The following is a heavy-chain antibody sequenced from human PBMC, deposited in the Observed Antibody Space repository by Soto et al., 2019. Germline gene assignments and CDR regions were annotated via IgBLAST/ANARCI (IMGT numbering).Heavy chain of an antibody. V-gene: IGHV1-18*01. CDR2: ISALIGNT. CDR3: AREEDCSSTSCSRGGDFDY. Sequence: ASVKVSCKTSGYTFTSYSVGWVRQAPGQGLEWMGWISALIGNTNYAQKLQGKVTMTTDTTTSTAYMELRSLRSDDTAVNHCAREEDCSSTSCSRGGDFDYWGQGTLVTVSS. J-gene: IGHJ4*02. D-gene: IGHD2-2*01. CDR1: GYTFTSYS.